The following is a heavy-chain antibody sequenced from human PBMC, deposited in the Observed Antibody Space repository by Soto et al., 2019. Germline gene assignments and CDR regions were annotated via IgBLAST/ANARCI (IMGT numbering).Heavy chain of an antibody. Sequence: EVQLVESGGGLVQPGGSLRLSCAASGFTFSSYWMHWVRQAPGKGLVWVSRINSDGSSTSYADSVKGRFTISRDNAKKTLYLQMNSLRAEDTAVYYCAREGVNIVATGMDVWGQGTTVTVSS. J-gene: IGHJ6*02. CDR2: INSDGSST. D-gene: IGHD5-12*01. CDR1: GFTFSSYW. V-gene: IGHV3-74*01. CDR3: AREGVNIVATGMDV.